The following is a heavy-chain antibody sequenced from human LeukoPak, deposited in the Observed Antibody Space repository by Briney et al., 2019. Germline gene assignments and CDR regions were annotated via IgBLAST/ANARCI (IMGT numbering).Heavy chain of an antibody. CDR1: GFTFSDSY. V-gene: IGHV3-11*05. CDR2: ISSSSSYT. D-gene: IGHD6-19*01. CDR3: AREASRGWGTRIDY. Sequence: GGSLRPSCAASGFTFSDSYMSWIRQAPGKGLEWVSYISSSSSYTNYADSVKGRFTISRDNAKNSLYLQMNSLRAEDTAVYYCAREASRGWGTRIDYWGQGTLVTVSS. J-gene: IGHJ4*02.